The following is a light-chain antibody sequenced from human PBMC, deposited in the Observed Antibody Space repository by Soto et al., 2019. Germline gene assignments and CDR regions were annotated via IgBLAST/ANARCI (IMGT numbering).Light chain of an antibody. CDR2: GAS. CDR1: QSVSSSY. Sequence: EIVLTQSPGTLSLSPGEGATLSCRASQSVSSSYLAWYQQKPGQAPRLLIYGASSRATGIPDRFSGSGSGTDFILTISRLEPEDFAVYYCQQYGSSPITYTFGQGTKLEIK. CDR3: QQYGSSPITYT. J-gene: IGKJ2*01. V-gene: IGKV3-20*01.